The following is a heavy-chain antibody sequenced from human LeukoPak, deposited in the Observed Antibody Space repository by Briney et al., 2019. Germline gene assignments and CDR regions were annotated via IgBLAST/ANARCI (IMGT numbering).Heavy chain of an antibody. CDR3: ARGRSQWLVRVSDY. Sequence: GGSLRLSCAASGFTFSSYAMSWVRQAPGKGLEWVSAISGSGGSTYYADFVKGRFTISRDNSKNTLYLQMNSLRAEDTAVYYRARGRSQWLVRVSDYWGQGTLVTVSS. CDR1: GFTFSSYA. J-gene: IGHJ4*02. CDR2: ISGSGGST. D-gene: IGHD6-19*01. V-gene: IGHV3-23*01.